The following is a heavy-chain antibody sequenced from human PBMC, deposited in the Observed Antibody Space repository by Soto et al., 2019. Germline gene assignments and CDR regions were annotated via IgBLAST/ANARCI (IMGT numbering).Heavy chain of an antibody. CDR2: IYLDDDK. J-gene: IGHJ4*02. V-gene: IGHV2-5*02. Sequence: QITLKESGPTVVKPTQTLTLTCTFSFFSLDTSGVGVGWIRQPPGKALEWLALIYLDDDKRYNPSLKSRLTIAKDTSKKQVVLTMTNMAPVDTATYSGARRPREYSGYLLGGDFDYWGQGTLVTVSS. CDR1: FFSLDTSGVG. CDR3: ARRPREYSGYLLGGDFDY. D-gene: IGHD5-12*01.